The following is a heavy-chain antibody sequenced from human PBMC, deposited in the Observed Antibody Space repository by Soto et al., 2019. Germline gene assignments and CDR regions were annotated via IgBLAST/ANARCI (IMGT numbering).Heavy chain of an antibody. J-gene: IGHJ5*02. CDR3: ARRGPAEEWFDP. D-gene: IGHD2-2*01. V-gene: IGHV4-39*01. Sequence: LSLTCSVSGDSISSDESYWGWIRQPPGKGLEWIGNVYYGGSPNYTPSLKSRITISVDISKNQFSLSLGSVTAADTAVYYCARRGPAEEWFDPWGQGTLVTVSS. CDR2: VYYGGSP. CDR1: GDSISSDESY.